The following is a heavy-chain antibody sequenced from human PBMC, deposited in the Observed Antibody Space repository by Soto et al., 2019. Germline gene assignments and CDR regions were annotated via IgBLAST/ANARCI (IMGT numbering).Heavy chain of an antibody. D-gene: IGHD6-25*01. Sequence: QVQLVQSGPEVKKPGSTVTVSCTAPGGTFSSYGISWVRQAPGQGLEWMGGITPRFGIADYAQKFQGRVTITADESTNTANMELSSLRYGDTAVYFCGRLAARRIDYWGQGTLVTVSS. J-gene: IGHJ4*02. V-gene: IGHV1-69*01. CDR2: ITPRFGIA. CDR3: GRLAARRIDY. CDR1: GGTFSSYG.